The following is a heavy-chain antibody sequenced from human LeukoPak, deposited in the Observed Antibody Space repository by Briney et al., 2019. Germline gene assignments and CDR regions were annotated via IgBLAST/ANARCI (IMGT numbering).Heavy chain of an antibody. CDR3: ARERGPNCNKDCLFDP. CDR1: GASISSYY. V-gene: IGHV4-59*01. D-gene: IGHD2/OR15-2a*01. J-gene: IGHJ5*02. CDR2: TYYAGDT. Sequence: SETLSLTCTVSGASISSYYWAWIRQPPAKGLDWIGYTYYAGDTYYNPSLRSPVIISLDTSKNQFSLNLNSATAADTAVYYCARERGPNCNKDCLFDPWGQGTLVTVSS.